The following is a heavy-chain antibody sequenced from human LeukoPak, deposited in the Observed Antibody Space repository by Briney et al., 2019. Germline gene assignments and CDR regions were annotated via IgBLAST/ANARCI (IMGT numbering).Heavy chain of an antibody. CDR2: ISSSSSYI. V-gene: IGHV3-21*01. J-gene: IGHJ4*02. CDR3: ARGRATVAGDDFDY. D-gene: IGHD6-19*01. Sequence: PGGSVRLSCAASGFTFSSFSMNWARQPPGKGLEWVSSISSSSSYIYYADSVKGRFTISRDNAKNSLYLQMNSLRAEDTAVYYCARGRATVAGDDFDYWGQGTLVTVSS. CDR1: GFTFSSFS.